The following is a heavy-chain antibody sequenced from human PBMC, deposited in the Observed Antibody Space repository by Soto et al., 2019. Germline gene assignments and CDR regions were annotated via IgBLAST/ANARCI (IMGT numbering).Heavy chain of an antibody. CDR3: AKGQSRYDSSGYYWVY. CDR1: GFTFSSYA. V-gene: IGHV3-23*01. CDR2: ISGSGGTT. Sequence: GGSLRLSCAASGFTFSSYAMSWVRQAPGKGLEWVSVISGSGGTTYYADSVKGRFTISRDNSKNTLYLQMNSLRAEDTAVYYCAKGQSRYDSSGYYWVYWGQGTLVTVSS. D-gene: IGHD3-22*01. J-gene: IGHJ4*02.